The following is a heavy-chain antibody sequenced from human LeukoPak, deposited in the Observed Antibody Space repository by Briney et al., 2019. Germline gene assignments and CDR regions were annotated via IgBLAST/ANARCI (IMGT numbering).Heavy chain of an antibody. D-gene: IGHD1-26*01. Sequence: GESLKISCKASGYSFSIYWIGWVRQMPGKGLEWMGIFYPGDSDTRYSPSFQGQVTISADKSTNTAYLQWNSLKASDSAMYYCARHTASSGSHTTLVDHWGQGTLVTVSS. CDR2: FYPGDSDT. CDR1: GYSFSIYW. V-gene: IGHV5-51*01. J-gene: IGHJ4*02. CDR3: ARHTASSGSHTTLVDH.